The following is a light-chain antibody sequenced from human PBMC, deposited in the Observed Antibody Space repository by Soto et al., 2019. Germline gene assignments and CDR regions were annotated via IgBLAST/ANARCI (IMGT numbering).Light chain of an antibody. J-gene: IGKJ5*01. V-gene: IGKV1-27*01. CDR2: LAS. CDR1: QDISNY. Sequence: DIQMTQSPSSLSASVGDRVTITCRASQDISNYLAWYQQKPGTVPKLLIYLASTLQSGVPSRFSGSGSGTDFTLTSSSRQPEDVGTYYCQKYNSVPVTFGQGTRLEIK. CDR3: QKYNSVPVT.